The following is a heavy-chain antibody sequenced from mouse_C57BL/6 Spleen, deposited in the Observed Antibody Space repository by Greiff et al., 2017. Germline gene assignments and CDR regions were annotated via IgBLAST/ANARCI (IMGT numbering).Heavy chain of an antibody. CDR2: IDPSDSYT. D-gene: IGHD2-3*01. Sequence: QVQLQQPGAELVKPGASVKLSCKASGYTFTSYWMQWVKQRPGQGLEWIGEIDPSDSYTNYNQKFKGKATLTVDTSSSTAYMQLSSLTSEDSAVYYCARDDHYFDYWGQGTTLTVSS. CDR3: ARDDHYFDY. CDR1: GYTFTSYW. V-gene: IGHV1-50*01. J-gene: IGHJ2*01.